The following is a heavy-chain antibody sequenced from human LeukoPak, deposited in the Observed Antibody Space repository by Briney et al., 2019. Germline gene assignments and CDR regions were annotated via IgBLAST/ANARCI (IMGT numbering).Heavy chain of an antibody. V-gene: IGHV4-59*01. J-gene: IGHJ2*01. Sequence: SETLSLTCIVSGGSISSYYWSWIRQPPGKGLEWIGYIYYSGSTNYNPSLKSRVTISVDTSKNQFSLKLSSVTAADTAVYYCARDRVVAGTWVTWYFDLWGRGTLVTVSS. CDR3: ARDRVVAGTWVTWYFDL. CDR1: GGSISSYY. CDR2: IYYSGST. D-gene: IGHD6-19*01.